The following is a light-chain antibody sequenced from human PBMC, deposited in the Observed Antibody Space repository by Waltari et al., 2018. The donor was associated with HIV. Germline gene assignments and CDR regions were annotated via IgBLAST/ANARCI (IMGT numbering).Light chain of an antibody. V-gene: IGLV2-14*03. CDR1: SSDVGYYNY. CDR2: DVS. CDR3: SSYTGSNTLGV. J-gene: IGLJ1*01. Sequence: QSALTQPASVSGSPGQSITISCTGASSDVGYYNYVSWYQQHPGKVPKLMIYDVSNRPSGVSNRFSGSKSGNTASLTISGLQAEDEADYYCSSYTGSNTLGVFGTGTRVTVL.